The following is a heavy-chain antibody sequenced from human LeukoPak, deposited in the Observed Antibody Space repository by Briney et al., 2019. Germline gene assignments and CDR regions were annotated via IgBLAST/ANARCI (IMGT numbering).Heavy chain of an antibody. CDR1: GGTFSSYA. J-gene: IGHJ6*02. V-gene: IGHV1-69*04. Sequence: GASVKVSCKASGGTFSSYAISWVRQAPGQGLEWMGRIIPIFGIANYAQKLQGRVTITADKSTSTAYMELSSLRSEDTAVYYCARDPDYGMDVWGQGTTVTVSS. CDR3: ARDPDYGMDV. CDR2: IIPIFGIA.